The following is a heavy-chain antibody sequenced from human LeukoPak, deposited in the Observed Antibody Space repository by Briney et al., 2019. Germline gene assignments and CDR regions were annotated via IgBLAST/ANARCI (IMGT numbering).Heavy chain of an antibody. CDR3: ARDLSAAYDF. V-gene: IGHV3-33*01. CDR1: GFPFSSYG. J-gene: IGHJ4*02. Sequence: PGGSLRLSCAASGFPFSSYGMHWVRLAPGKGLEWVARLVYDERNDYANSVKGRFNISRDNSKNTLYLQMDNLRVDDTAVYYCARDLSAAYDFWGQGILVTVSS. CDR2: LVYDERN. D-gene: IGHD6-19*01.